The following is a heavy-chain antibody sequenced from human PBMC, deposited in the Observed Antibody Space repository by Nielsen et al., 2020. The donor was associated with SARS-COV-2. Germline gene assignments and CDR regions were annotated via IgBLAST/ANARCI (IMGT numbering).Heavy chain of an antibody. V-gene: IGHV3-48*03. J-gene: IGHJ4*02. D-gene: IGHD6-19*01. CDR2: ISSSGSTI. CDR3: ARDFGSGCDY. Sequence: GGSLRLSCAASGFTLSSYEMNWVRQAPGKGLEWVSYISSSGSTIYYADSVKGRFTISRDNAKNSLYLQMNSLRAEDTAVYYCARDFGSGCDYWGQGTLVTVSS. CDR1: GFTLSSYE.